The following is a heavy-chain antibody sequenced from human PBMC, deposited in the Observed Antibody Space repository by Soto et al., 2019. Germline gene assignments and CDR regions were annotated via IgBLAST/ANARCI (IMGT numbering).Heavy chain of an antibody. J-gene: IGHJ6*02. V-gene: IGHV1-46*01. D-gene: IGHD3-10*01. CDR1: GYTFTSYY. Sequence: ASVKVSCKASGYTFTSYYMQWVRQAPGQGLEWMRIINPSGGSTSYAQKYQGRVTMTRDTSTSTVYMELISLRSEDTAVYYCARDGSLWFPNGMDVWGQGTPVTVS. CDR3: ARDGSLWFPNGMDV. CDR2: INPSGGST.